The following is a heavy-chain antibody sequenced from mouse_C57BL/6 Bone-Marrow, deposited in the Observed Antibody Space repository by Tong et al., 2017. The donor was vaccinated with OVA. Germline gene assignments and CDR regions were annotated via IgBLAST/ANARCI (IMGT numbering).Heavy chain of an antibody. CDR1: GYTFTSYG. J-gene: IGHJ4*01. V-gene: IGHV1-81*01. CDR2: IYPRSGNT. CDR3: ASPYGSSYDYAMDY. Sequence: VQLQESGAELARPGASVKLSCKASGYTFTSYGISWVKQSTGQGLEWIGEIYPRSGNTYYNEKFKGKATLTADKSDSTAYMELRSLTSEDSAVYFCASPYGSSYDYAMDYWGQGTSVTVSS. D-gene: IGHD1-1*01.